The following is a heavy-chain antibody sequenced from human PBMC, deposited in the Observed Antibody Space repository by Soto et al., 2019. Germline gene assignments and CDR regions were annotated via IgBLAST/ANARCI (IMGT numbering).Heavy chain of an antibody. CDR2: IIPILGIA. V-gene: IGHV1-69*02. D-gene: IGHD1-20*01. CDR3: ASVPGLTGTHAFDI. J-gene: IGHJ3*02. Sequence: SVKVSCKASGGTFSSYTISWVRQAPGQGLEWMGRIIPILGIANYAQKFQGRVTITADKSTSTAYMELSSLRSEDTAVYYCASVPGLTGTHAFDIWGQGTMVTVSS. CDR1: GGTFSSYT.